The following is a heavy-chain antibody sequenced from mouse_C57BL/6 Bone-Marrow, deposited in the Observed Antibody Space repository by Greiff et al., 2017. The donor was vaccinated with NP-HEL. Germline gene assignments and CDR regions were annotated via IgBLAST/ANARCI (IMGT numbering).Heavy chain of an antibody. CDR3: ARERIYYYGSSYFFFDY. Sequence: EVKLQESGPGLVKPSQSLSLTCSVTGYSITSGYYWNWIRQFPGNKLAWMGYISYDGSNNYNPSLKNRISITRDTSKNQFFLKLNSVTTEDTATYYGARERIYYYGSSYFFFDYWGQGTTLTVSS. J-gene: IGHJ2*01. CDR2: ISYDGSN. CDR1: GYSITSGYY. V-gene: IGHV3-6*01. D-gene: IGHD1-1*01.